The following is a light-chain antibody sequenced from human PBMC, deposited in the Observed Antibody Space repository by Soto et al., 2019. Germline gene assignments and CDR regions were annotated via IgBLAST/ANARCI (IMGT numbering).Light chain of an antibody. J-gene: IGLJ1*01. CDR2: EDS. CDR1: SSDVGSYNL. CDR3: CSYAGSSTYV. V-gene: IGLV2-23*01. Sequence: QSSLTEPASVSWSPGQSITISCTGTSSDVGSYNLVSWYQQHPGKAPKLMIYEDSKRPSGVSNRFSGSKSGNTASLTISGLQAEDEADYYCCSYAGSSTYVFGTGTKVTVL.